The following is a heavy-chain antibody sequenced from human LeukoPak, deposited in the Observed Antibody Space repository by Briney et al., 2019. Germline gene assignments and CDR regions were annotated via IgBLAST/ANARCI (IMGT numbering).Heavy chain of an antibody. J-gene: IGHJ5*02. CDR3: ARVYGDYGSGYNWFDP. CDR2: IYHSGST. CDR1: GGSISSSNW. V-gene: IGHV4-4*02. Sequence: SGTLSLTCAVSGGSISSSNWWSWVRQPPGKGLAWIGEIYHSGSTNYNPSLKSRVTISVDKSKNQFSLKLSSVTAADTAVYYCARVYGDYGSGYNWFDPWGQGTLVTVSS. D-gene: IGHD3-10*01.